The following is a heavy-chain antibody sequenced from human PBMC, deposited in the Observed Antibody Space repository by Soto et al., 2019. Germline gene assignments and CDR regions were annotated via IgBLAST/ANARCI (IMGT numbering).Heavy chain of an antibody. Sequence: PSETLSLTCAVYGGSFSGYYWSWIRQPPGKGLEWIGEINHSGSTNYNPSLKSRVTISVDTSKNQFSLKLSSVTAADTAVYYCARGPRRRWLQFHYYGMDVWGQGNTVT. CDR2: INHSGST. D-gene: IGHD5-12*01. J-gene: IGHJ6*02. V-gene: IGHV4-34*01. CDR1: GGSFSGYY. CDR3: ARGPRRRWLQFHYYGMDV.